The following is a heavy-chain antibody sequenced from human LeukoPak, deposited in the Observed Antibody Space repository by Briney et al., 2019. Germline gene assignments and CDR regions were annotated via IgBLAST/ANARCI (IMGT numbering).Heavy chain of an antibody. J-gene: IGHJ6*02. CDR3: ARSSYYYYGMDV. V-gene: IGHV4-59*08. Sequence: SETLSLTCIVSGGSISSYYWSWIRQPPGKGLEWIGYIYYSGSTNYNPSLKSRVTISVDTSKNQFSLNLTSVTAADTAVYYCARSSYYYYGMDVWGQGTTVTVSS. CDR2: IYYSGST. CDR1: GGSISSYY.